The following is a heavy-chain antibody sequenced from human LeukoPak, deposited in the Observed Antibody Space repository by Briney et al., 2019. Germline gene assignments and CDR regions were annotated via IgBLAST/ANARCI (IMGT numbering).Heavy chain of an antibody. J-gene: IGHJ6*03. D-gene: IGHD1-26*01. CDR3: ATGVGVGYYMDV. Sequence: ASVKVSCKVSAYTLTELSMHWVRQAPGKGLEWMGGFDPEDGETIYAQKFQGRVTMTEDTSTDTAYMELSSLRSEDTAVYYCATGVGVGYYMDVWGKGTTVTISS. CDR2: FDPEDGET. V-gene: IGHV1-24*01. CDR1: AYTLTELS.